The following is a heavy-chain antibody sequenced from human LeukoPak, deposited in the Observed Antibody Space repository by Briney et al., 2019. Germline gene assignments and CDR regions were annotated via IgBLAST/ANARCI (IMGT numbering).Heavy chain of an antibody. J-gene: IGHJ4*02. CDR2: IYHSGST. CDR1: GYSISSGYY. CDR3: ARVSGSKYDTDY. V-gene: IGHV4-38-2*02. D-gene: IGHD3-22*01. Sequence: SETLSLTCTVSGYSISSGYYWGWVRQPPGKGLEWIGSIYHSGSTYYNPSLKSRVTISVDTSKNQFSLKLSSVTAADTAVYYCARVSGSKYDTDYWGQGTLVTVSS.